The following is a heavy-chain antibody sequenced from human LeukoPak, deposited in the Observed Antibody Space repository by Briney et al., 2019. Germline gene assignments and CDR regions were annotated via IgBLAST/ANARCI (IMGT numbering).Heavy chain of an antibody. D-gene: IGHD3-3*02. V-gene: IGHV1-18*01. CDR1: GYTFTSYG. Sequence: ASVKVSCKASGYTFTSYGISWVRQAPGQGLEWMGWISAYNGNTNYAQKLQGRVTMTRDASTSTVYMELSSLRSEDTAVYYCARTHGIREPFDYWGQGTLVTVSS. CDR2: ISAYNGNT. CDR3: ARTHGIREPFDY. J-gene: IGHJ4*02.